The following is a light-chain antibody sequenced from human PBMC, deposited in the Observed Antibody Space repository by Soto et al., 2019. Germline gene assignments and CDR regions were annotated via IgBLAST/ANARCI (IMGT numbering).Light chain of an antibody. J-gene: IGKJ1*01. CDR3: LQDYNFPWT. CDR2: DAS. Sequence: DIQMTQSPSTLSASVGDRVTITCRASQSIDSWLAWYQQKPGKAPKLLMYDASSLESGVSSRFSGSGSGTEFTLIISSLQPDDFATYYCLQDYNFPWTFGQGTKVEIK. CDR1: QSIDSW. V-gene: IGKV1-5*01.